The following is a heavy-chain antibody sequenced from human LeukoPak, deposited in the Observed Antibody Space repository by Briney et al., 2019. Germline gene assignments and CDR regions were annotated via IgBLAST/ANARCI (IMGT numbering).Heavy chain of an antibody. J-gene: IGHJ6*03. V-gene: IGHV3-21*01. D-gene: IGHD2-2*01. CDR1: GFTFSSYS. CDR2: ISSSSSYI. CDR3: ARDEYQYENDYYYMDV. Sequence: GGSLRLSCAASGFTFSSYSMNWVRQAPGKGLEWVSSISSSSSYIYYADSVKGRFTISRDNAKNSLYLQMNSLRAEDTAVYYCARDEYQYENDYYYMDVWGKGTTVTVSS.